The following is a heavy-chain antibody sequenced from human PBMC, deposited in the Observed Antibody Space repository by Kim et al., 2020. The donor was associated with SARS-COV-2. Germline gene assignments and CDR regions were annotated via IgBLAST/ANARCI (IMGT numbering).Heavy chain of an antibody. Sequence: GGSLRLSCAASGFTFSDASMSWVRQAPGRGLEWVGRIKSKTDGETTDYAAPVKGRFTISRDDSKNTLYLQMNSLKTEDTAVYYCTTDYPRQLYYGYGFDVWGQGTMVTVSS. CDR2: IKSKTDGETT. CDR1: GFTFSDAS. J-gene: IGHJ3*01. CDR3: TTDYPRQLYYGYGFDV. D-gene: IGHD3-3*01. V-gene: IGHV3-15*01.